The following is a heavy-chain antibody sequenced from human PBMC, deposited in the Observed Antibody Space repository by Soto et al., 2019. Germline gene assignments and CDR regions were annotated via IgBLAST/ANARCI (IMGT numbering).Heavy chain of an antibody. J-gene: IGHJ5*02. CDR2: ISWDGGST. CDR3: AKDKEQQLVRGGWVDP. D-gene: IGHD6-13*01. CDR1: GFIFDDYT. Sequence: EVQLVESGGVVVQPGGSLRLSCAASGFIFDDYTMHWVRQAPGKGLEWVSLISWDGGSTYYADSVKGRFTISRDNSKNSLYLQMNSLRTEDTALYYCAKDKEQQLVRGGWVDPWGQGTLVTVSS. V-gene: IGHV3-43*01.